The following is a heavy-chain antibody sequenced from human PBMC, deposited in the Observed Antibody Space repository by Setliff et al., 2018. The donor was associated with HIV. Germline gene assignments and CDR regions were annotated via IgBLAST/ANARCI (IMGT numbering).Heavy chain of an antibody. D-gene: IGHD3-22*01. CDR2: IDSFKGNT. Sequence: SVKVSCKTSGYTYTDSRITWVRQAPGQGLEWMGWIDSFKGNTKYAQKFQGRVTMITDTSTNTAYMELKSLRSDDTAVYYCARYRDSSDPGFYYMDVWGKGTTVTVSS. J-gene: IGHJ6*03. V-gene: IGHV1-18*01. CDR3: ARYRDSSDPGFYYMDV. CDR1: GYTYTDSR.